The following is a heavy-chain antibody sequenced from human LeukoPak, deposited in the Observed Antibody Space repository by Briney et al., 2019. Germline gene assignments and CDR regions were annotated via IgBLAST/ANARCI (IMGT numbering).Heavy chain of an antibody. J-gene: IGHJ4*02. V-gene: IGHV3-48*01. CDR2: ISSSSSTI. D-gene: IGHD3-10*01. Sequence: PGGSLRLSCAASGFTFSSYSMNWVRQAPGKGLEWVSYISSSSSTIYYADSVKGRFTISRDNAKNPLYLQMNSLRAEDTAVYYCASTPFGELTNFDYWGQGTLVTVSS. CDR1: GFTFSSYS. CDR3: ASTPFGELTNFDY.